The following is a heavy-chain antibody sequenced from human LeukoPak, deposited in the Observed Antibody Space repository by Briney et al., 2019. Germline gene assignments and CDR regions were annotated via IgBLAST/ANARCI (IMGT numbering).Heavy chain of an antibody. CDR2: IIPIFGTA. CDR3: ARVAEALGDSSYYYYYMDV. Sequence: SVKVSCKASGGTFSSYAISWVRQAPGQGLEWMGGIIPIFGTANYAQKFQGRVTITADESTSTAYMELSSLRSEDTAVYYCARVAEALGDSSYYYYYMDVWGKGTTVTVSS. CDR1: GGTFSSYA. D-gene: IGHD3-16*01. J-gene: IGHJ6*03. V-gene: IGHV1-69*13.